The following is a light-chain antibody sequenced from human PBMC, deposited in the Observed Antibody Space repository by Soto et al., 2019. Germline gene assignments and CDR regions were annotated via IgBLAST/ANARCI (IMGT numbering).Light chain of an antibody. V-gene: IGKV1-5*03. CDR2: KAS. J-gene: IGKJ1*01. CDR1: QSITGW. CDR3: QQYNPYSPWT. Sequence: DIQMTQSPPTLSASVGDRVTISCRASQSITGWLAWFRQKPGKAPKLLISKASKLESGVPSRFSGSGSGTDFTLTISGLQPDDFATYYCQQYNPYSPWTFGQGTKVEIK.